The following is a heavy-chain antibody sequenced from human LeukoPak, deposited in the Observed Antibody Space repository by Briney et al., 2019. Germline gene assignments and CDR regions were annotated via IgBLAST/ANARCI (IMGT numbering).Heavy chain of an antibody. CDR3: ARRLGRYPSNWFDL. V-gene: IGHV3-30-3*01. J-gene: IGHJ5*02. Sequence: GGSLRLSCAASGFTFSSYAMHWVRQAPGKGLEWVAVISHDGSNKYYADSVKGRFTISRYNSKNTLYLKMNSLRAEDTAVYYCARRLGRYPSNWFDLWGQGTLVTVSS. CDR1: GFTFSSYA. CDR2: ISHDGSNK. D-gene: IGHD3-16*02.